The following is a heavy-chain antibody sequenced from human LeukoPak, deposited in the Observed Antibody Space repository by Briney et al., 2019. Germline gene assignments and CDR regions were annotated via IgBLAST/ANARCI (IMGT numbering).Heavy chain of an antibody. D-gene: IGHD2-2*01. J-gene: IGHJ6*03. CDR2: IYTSGST. CDR1: GGSISSYY. CDR3: ARDMYCSSTSCYPLHYYYYMDV. V-gene: IGHV4-4*07. Sequence: KTSETLSLTCTVSGGSISSYYWSWIRQPAGKGLDWIGRIYTSGSTNYNPSLKSRVTMSVDTSKNQFSLKLSSVTAADTAVYYCARDMYCSSTSCYPLHYYYYMDVWGKGTTVTVSS.